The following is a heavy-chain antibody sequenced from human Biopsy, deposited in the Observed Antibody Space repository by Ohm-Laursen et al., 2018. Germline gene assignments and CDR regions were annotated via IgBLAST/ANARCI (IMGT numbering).Heavy chain of an antibody. CDR3: ARAFRGQYFYYYYGMDV. J-gene: IGHJ6*02. CDR1: GFTFDDYG. V-gene: IGHV3-43D*04. D-gene: IGHD3-9*01. Sequence: GSLRLSCAGSGFTFDDYGMHWVRQAPGKGLERVSLISWDGRTRYYADSVKGRFTISRDNSKNSLYLQMNSLRLEDTALYFCARAFRGQYFYYYYGMDVWGQGTTVTVSS. CDR2: ISWDGRTR.